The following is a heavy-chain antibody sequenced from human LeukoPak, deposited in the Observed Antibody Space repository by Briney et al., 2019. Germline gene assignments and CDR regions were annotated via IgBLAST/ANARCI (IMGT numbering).Heavy chain of an antibody. CDR3: ARDQYSYGLKDAFDI. CDR2: ISSSSSYI. Sequence: GGSLRLSCAASGFTFSSYSMNWVRQAPGKGLEWVSSISSSSSYIYYADSVKGRFTISRDIAKNSLYLQMNSLRAEDTAVYYCARDQYSYGLKDAFDIWGQGTMVTVSS. CDR1: GFTFSSYS. J-gene: IGHJ3*02. V-gene: IGHV3-21*01. D-gene: IGHD5-18*01.